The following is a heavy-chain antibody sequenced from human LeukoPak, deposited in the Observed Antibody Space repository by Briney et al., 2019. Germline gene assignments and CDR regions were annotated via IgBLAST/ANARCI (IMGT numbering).Heavy chain of an antibody. D-gene: IGHD7-27*01. CDR3: ARIRESLGLGAFDI. V-gene: IGHV3-53*01. Sequence: GGSLRLSCAASGLTVSNNYISWVRQAPGKGLEWVSVIYSGGSTYYTDSVKGRFSISRDNAKNTLYLQMNSLRAEDSALYYCARIRESLGLGAFDIWGHGTMVTVSS. CDR1: GLTVSNNY. CDR2: IYSGGST. J-gene: IGHJ3*02.